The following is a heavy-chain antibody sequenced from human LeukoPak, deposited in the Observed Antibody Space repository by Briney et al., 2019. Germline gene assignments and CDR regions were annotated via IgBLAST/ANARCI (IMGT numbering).Heavy chain of an antibody. CDR2: ISGSGGST. D-gene: IGHD6-19*01. Sequence: PGGSLRLSCAASGFTFSSYAMSWVRQAPGKGLEWVSAISGSGGSTYYADSVKGRFTISRDNSKNTLYLQMNSLRAGDTAVYYCAKDILTGIAVADVFDYWGQGTLVTVSS. CDR3: AKDILTGIAVADVFDY. CDR1: GFTFSSYA. V-gene: IGHV3-23*01. J-gene: IGHJ4*02.